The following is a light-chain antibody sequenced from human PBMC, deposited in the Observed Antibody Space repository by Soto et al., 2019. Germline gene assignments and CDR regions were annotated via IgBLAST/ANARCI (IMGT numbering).Light chain of an antibody. CDR3: SSYTSSSTYV. J-gene: IGLJ1*01. Sequence: QSVRTQPASVSGTPGQSITISCTGTSSHVGGYNYVSWYQQHPGKAPKLMIYEVSNRPSGVSNRFSGSKSGNTASLTISGLQAEDEADYYCSSYTSSSTYVFGTGTKVTV. CDR2: EVS. CDR1: SSHVGGYNY. V-gene: IGLV2-14*01.